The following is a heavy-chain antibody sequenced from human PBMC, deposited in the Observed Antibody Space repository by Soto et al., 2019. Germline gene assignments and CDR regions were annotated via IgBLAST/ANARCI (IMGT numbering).Heavy chain of an antibody. Sequence: SEPLSLTCTVSGGSVSRDSNFWSWIRQPPGKGLEWIGYIYYSGPSRYNPSLESRVTISIDSSKNQVSLTLTSVTAADTAVYYCARGYSHYAHWGRGTLVTVSS. V-gene: IGHV4-61*01. CDR3: ARGYSHYAH. CDR2: IYYSGPS. CDR1: GGSVSRDSNF. D-gene: IGHD4-4*01. J-gene: IGHJ4*02.